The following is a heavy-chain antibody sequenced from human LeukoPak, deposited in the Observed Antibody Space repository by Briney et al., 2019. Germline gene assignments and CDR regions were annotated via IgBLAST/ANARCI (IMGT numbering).Heavy chain of an antibody. V-gene: IGHV4-59*01. D-gene: IGHD2-2*01. CDR1: GGSISSYY. Sequence: SETLSLTCTVSGGSISSYYWSWIRQPPGKGLEWIGYIYYSGSTNYNPSLKSRVTISVDTSKNQFSLKLSFVTAADTAVYYCARQTTLVGYANGLGFNYWGEGTWSPSPQ. CDR3: ARQTTLVGYANGLGFNY. CDR2: IYYSGST. J-gene: IGHJ4*02.